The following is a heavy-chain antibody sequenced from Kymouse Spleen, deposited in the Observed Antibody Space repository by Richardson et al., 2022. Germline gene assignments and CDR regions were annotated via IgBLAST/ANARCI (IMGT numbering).Heavy chain of an antibody. V-gene: IGHV4-34*01. CDR2: INHSGST. CDR3: ARGGYYYGSGSYFDY. J-gene: IGHJ4*02. CDR1: GGSFSGYY. D-gene: IGHD3-10*01. Sequence: QVQLQQWGAGLLKPSETLSLTCAVYGGSFSGYYWSWIRQPPGKGLEWIGEINHSGSTNYNPSLKSRVTISVDTSKNQFSLKLSSVTAADTAVYYCARGGYYYGSGSYFDYWGQGTLVTVSS.